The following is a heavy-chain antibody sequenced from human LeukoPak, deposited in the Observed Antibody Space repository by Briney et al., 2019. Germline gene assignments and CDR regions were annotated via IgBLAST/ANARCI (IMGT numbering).Heavy chain of an antibody. CDR1: GGSIRSGRYY. CDR2: IYTSGST. D-gene: IGHD4-23*01. J-gene: IGHJ4*02. CDR3: AGTMVVTPDYFDY. Sequence: SETLSLTCSVPGGSIRSGRYYWSWIRQPAGKGLEWIGRIYTSGSTNYNPSLKSRVTISVDTSENQFSLKLSSVTAADTAVYYCAGTMVVTPDYFDYWGQGTLVTVSS. V-gene: IGHV4-61*02.